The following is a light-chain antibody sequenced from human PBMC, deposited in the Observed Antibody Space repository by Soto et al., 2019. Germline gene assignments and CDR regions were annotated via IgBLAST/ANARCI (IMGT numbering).Light chain of an antibody. V-gene: IGKV1-39*01. CDR2: AAS. CDR3: QQSYTNPIT. CDR1: QSISSY. Sequence: DIQMTQSPSSLSASVGDRVTITCRASQSISSYLNWYQQKPGKAPKLLIYAASSLQSGVPSRFSGSESGTDFTLTISSLQPEDFATYYCQQSYTNPITFGQGTRLEIK. J-gene: IGKJ5*01.